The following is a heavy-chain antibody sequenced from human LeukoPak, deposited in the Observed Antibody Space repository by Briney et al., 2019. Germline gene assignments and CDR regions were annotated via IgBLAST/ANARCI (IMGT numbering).Heavy chain of an antibody. J-gene: IGHJ4*02. D-gene: IGHD6-19*01. Sequence: PSETLSLTCTVSGGSISSSSYYWGWIHQPPGKGLECIGSIYYSGSTYYNPSLKSRVTISADTSKNQFSLKLSSVTAADTAVYYCARRTSGWPIDYWGQGTLVTVSS. CDR1: GGSISSSSYY. CDR2: IYYSGST. CDR3: ARRTSGWPIDY. V-gene: IGHV4-39*01.